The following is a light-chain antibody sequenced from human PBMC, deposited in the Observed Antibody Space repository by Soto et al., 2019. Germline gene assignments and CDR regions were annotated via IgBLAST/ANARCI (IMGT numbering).Light chain of an antibody. CDR3: ATWDDSLNDYV. CDR1: NSNIGNNA. J-gene: IGLJ1*01. Sequence: QSVLTQPPSASGTPGQRVTISCSGSNSNIGNNAVDWYQQLPGTAPKLLIYKNNQRPAGVSDRFSGSKSGTSASLAIAGLRSDAEADYYCATWDDSLNDYVFGTGTKVTVL. V-gene: IGLV1-47*01. CDR2: KNN.